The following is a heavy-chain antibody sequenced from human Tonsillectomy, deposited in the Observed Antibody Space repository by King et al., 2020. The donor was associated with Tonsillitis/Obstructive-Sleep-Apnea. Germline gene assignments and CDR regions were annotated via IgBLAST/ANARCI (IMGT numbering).Heavy chain of an antibody. CDR2: INHSGST. J-gene: IGHJ6*03. CDR1: GGSFSGYY. D-gene: IGHD3-10*01. V-gene: IGHV4-34*01. Sequence: VQLQQWGAGLLKPSETLSLTCAVYGGSFSGYYWSWIRQPPGKGLEWIGEINHSGSTNYNPSLKSRVTISVDTSKNQFSLKLSSMTAADTAVYYCARGPGEGSYYMDVWGKGTTVTVSS. CDR3: ARGPGEGSYYMDV.